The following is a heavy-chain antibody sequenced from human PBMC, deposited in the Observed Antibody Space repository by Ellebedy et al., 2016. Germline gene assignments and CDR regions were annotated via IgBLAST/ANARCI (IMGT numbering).Heavy chain of an antibody. CDR2: IIPILGIA. Sequence: SVKVSXXASGGTFSSYAISWVRQAPGQGLEWMGRIIPILGIANYAQKFQGRVTITADKSTSTAYMELSSLRSEDTAVYYCVLEPPPHPPLAIPGYWGQGTLVTVSS. J-gene: IGHJ4*02. CDR1: GGTFSSYA. V-gene: IGHV1-69*04. CDR3: VLEPPPHPPLAIPGY. D-gene: IGHD1-1*01.